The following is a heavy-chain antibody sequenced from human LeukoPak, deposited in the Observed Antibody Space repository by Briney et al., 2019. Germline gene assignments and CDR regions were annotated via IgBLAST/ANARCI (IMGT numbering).Heavy chain of an antibody. V-gene: IGHV4-34*01. CDR2: INHSGST. D-gene: IGHD2-8*01. J-gene: IGHJ4*02. Sequence: SETLSLTCAVYGGSFSGYYWSWIRQPPGKGLEWIGEINHSGSTNYNPSLKSRVTISVDTSKNQFSLKLSSVTAADTAVYYCARTAEMGYWGQGTLVTVSS. CDR3: ARTAEMGY. CDR1: GGSFSGYY.